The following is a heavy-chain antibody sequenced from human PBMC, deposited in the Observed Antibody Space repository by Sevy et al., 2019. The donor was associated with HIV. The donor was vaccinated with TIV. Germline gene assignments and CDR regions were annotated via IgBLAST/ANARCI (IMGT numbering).Heavy chain of an antibody. CDR2: IWYDGTIK. V-gene: IGHV3-33*08. Sequence: GGSLRLSCAASGFTFSSYVMHWVRQAPGKGLEWVALIWYDGTIKYYPDSVKGRFTISRDNSKDTLFLQMNSLTPEDTAVYYCARGGGYCGGDCYSIDYWGQGALVTISS. CDR3: ARGGGYCGGDCYSIDY. J-gene: IGHJ4*02. D-gene: IGHD2-21*02. CDR1: GFTFSSYV.